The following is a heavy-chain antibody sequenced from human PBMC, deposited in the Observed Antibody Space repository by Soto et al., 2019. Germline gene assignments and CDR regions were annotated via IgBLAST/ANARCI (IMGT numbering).Heavy chain of an antibody. Sequence: QVQLVQSGAEVKKPGSSVKVSCMASGGTFTYYSFNWVRRAPGQGLEWMGRIITLPNRTTYAQKFQDRVTITAAKSTGTAYMELSSLRSEDTAVYFCAIMSHDKTFVIPTTMSYFDLWGRGTLVTVSS. D-gene: IGHD3-10*02. CDR1: GGTFTYYS. CDR3: AIMSHDKTFVIPTTMSYFDL. V-gene: IGHV1-69*02. CDR2: IITLPNRT. J-gene: IGHJ2*01.